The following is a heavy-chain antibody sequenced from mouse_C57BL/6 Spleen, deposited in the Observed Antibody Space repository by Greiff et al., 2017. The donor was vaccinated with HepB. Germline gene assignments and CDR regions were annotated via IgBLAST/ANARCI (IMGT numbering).Heavy chain of an antibody. CDR3: ARSRIYYDYEAWFAY. CDR2: IYPGSGNT. J-gene: IGHJ3*01. Sequence: VQLQQSGAELVRPGASVKLSCKASGYTFTDYYINWVKQRPGQGLEWIARIYPGSGNTYYNEKFKGKATLTAEKSSSTAYMQLSSLTSEDSAVYFCARSRIYYDYEAWFAYWGQGTLVTVSA. CDR1: GYTFTDYY. V-gene: IGHV1-76*01. D-gene: IGHD2-4*01.